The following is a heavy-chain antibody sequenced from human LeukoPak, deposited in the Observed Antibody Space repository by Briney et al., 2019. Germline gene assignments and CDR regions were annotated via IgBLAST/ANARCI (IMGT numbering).Heavy chain of an antibody. CDR1: GYTFTAYY. D-gene: IGHD3-10*01. V-gene: IGHV1-2*02. Sequence: ASVKVSCKASGYTFTAYYMHWVRQAPGQGLEWMGWINPNSGGTNYAQKFQGRVTMTRDTSISTAYMELSRLRSDDTAVYYCARVGPDYDSGTNPFDYWGQGTLATVSS. J-gene: IGHJ4*02. CDR3: ARVGPDYDSGTNPFDY. CDR2: INPNSGGT.